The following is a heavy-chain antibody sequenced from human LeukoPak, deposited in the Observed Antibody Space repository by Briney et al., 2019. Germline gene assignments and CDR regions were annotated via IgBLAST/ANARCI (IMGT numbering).Heavy chain of an antibody. CDR2: ISGSGGST. V-gene: IGHV3-23*01. CDR1: GFTVSSNY. J-gene: IGHJ4*02. Sequence: PGGSLRLSCAASGFTVSSNYMSWVRKAPGKGLEWVSAISGSGGSTYYADSVKGRFTISRDNSKNTLYLQMNSLRAEDTAVYYCAKVGRTLRGSPFDYWGQGTLVTAPS. CDR3: AKVGRTLRGSPFDY. D-gene: IGHD1-1*01.